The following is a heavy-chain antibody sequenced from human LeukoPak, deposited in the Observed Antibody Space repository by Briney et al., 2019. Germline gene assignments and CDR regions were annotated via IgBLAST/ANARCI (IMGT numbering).Heavy chain of an antibody. CDR3: ARDPRYYYGSGSLDY. Sequence: PSETLSLTCAVSGGSISNSNWWSWVRQPPGKGLEWMGEIYHSGSTNYNPSLKSRVTISVDKSKNQFSLKLSSVTAADTAVYYCARDPRYYYGSGSLDYWGQGTLVTVSS. CDR2: IYHSGST. J-gene: IGHJ4*02. D-gene: IGHD3-10*01. CDR1: GGSISNSNW. V-gene: IGHV4-4*02.